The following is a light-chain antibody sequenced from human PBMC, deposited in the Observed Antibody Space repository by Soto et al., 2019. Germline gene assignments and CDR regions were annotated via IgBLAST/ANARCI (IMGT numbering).Light chain of an antibody. J-gene: IGKJ1*01. Sequence: DIVMTQSPLSLPVTAGEPASVSCRSSQSLLHSNGYNYLDWXLQKPGQSPQLLIYWGSNRASGVPDRFSGSGSGTDFTLKISRVEAEDVGVYYCMQALQTPWTFGQGTKVDIK. CDR2: WGS. CDR3: MQALQTPWT. CDR1: QSLLHSNGYNY. V-gene: IGKV2-28*01.